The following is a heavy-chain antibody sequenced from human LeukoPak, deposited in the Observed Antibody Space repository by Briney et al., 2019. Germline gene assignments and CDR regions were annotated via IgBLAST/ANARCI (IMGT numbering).Heavy chain of an antibody. CDR3: ARWTALRRDAFDI. Sequence: GGSLRLSCAASGFTFSSYSMNWVRQAPGKGLEWVSSISSSSSYIYYADSVKGRFTISRDNAKNSLYLQMNSLRAEDTAVYYCARWTALRRDAFDIWGQGTMVTVSS. CDR1: GFTFSSYS. CDR2: ISSSSSYI. V-gene: IGHV3-21*01. D-gene: IGHD3/OR15-3a*01. J-gene: IGHJ3*02.